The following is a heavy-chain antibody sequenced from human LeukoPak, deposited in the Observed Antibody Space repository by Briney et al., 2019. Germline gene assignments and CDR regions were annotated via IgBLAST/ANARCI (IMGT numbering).Heavy chain of an antibody. CDR2: INPSGGST. Sequence: ASVKVSCKASGYTFTSYYMHWVRQAPGQGLEWMGIINPSGGSTSYAQKFQGRVTMTRDTSTSTVYMELSSLRSEDTAVYYCARDGGAVAGYYYYYYYMDVWGKGTTVTVSS. D-gene: IGHD6-19*01. CDR3: ARDGGAVAGYYYYYYYMDV. J-gene: IGHJ6*03. V-gene: IGHV1-46*01. CDR1: GYTFTSYY.